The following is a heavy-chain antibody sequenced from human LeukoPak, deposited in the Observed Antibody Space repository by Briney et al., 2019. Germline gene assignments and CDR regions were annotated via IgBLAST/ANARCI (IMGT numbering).Heavy chain of an antibody. J-gene: IGHJ4*02. Sequence: GSLRLSCAASGFTFGSYGMHWVRQAPGKGLEWVAVIWYGGSNKYYADSVKGRFTISRDNSRNTLYLQMNSLRAEDTAVYYCARDRVSGLIATRPPGYWGQGTLVTVSS. V-gene: IGHV3-33*08. CDR3: ARDRVSGLIATRPPGY. CDR2: IWYGGSNK. CDR1: GFTFGSYG. D-gene: IGHD6-6*01.